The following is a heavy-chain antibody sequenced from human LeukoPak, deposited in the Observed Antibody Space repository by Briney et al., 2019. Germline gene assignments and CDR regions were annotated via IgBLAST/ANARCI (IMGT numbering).Heavy chain of an antibody. V-gene: IGHV4-61*02. Sequence: SQTLSLTCTVSGGSISSGSYYWSWIRQPAGKGLEWIGRIYTSGSTNYNPSLKSRVTISVDTSNNQFSLKLSSVTAADTAVYYCVRVTTGGYYNCWGQGTLVTVSS. J-gene: IGHJ4*02. CDR2: IYTSGST. D-gene: IGHD3-22*01. CDR1: GGSISSGSYY. CDR3: VRVTTGGYYNC.